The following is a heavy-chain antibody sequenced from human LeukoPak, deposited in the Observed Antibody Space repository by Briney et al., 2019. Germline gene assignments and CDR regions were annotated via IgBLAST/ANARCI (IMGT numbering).Heavy chain of an antibody. CDR3: SKVWKGNYYDY. D-gene: IGHD1-1*01. J-gene: IGHJ4*02. CDR2: ISGSGGST. CDR1: GFTFTNYA. Sequence: PGGSLRLSCAASGFTFTNYAMTWVRQAPGRGLEWVSGISGSGGSTYYADSVKGRFIISRDNSESTLYLQMNRLRAEDTALYYRSKVWKGNYYDYWGQGTLVTVSS. V-gene: IGHV3-23*01.